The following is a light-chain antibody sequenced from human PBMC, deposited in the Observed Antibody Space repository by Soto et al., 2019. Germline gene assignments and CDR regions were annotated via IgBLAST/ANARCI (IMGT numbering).Light chain of an antibody. Sequence: LTPPASLSGSPGQSITISCTGTSSDVGSYNYVSWYQHHPGKVPKLMIYDVTNRPSGVSDRFSGSKSGNTASLTISGLQAEDEADYYCSSYTSSRTLVFGSGTKVTVL. CDR3: SSYTSSRTLV. CDR2: DVT. J-gene: IGLJ1*01. V-gene: IGLV2-14*03. CDR1: SSDVGSYNY.